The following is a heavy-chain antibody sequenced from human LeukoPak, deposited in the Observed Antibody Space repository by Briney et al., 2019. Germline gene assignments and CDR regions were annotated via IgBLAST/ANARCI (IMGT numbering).Heavy chain of an antibody. CDR2: IYYSGNT. CDR3: ARHWAMIKAFDI. Sequence: SETLSLTCTVSGDSISTSNSYWGWISQPPGKGLEWIGSIYYSGNTYYNASLKSRVTISVDTSKNQFSLKLSSVTAADTAVYYCARHWAMIKAFDIWGQGTMVTVSS. CDR1: GDSISTSNSY. V-gene: IGHV4-39*01. D-gene: IGHD3-22*01. J-gene: IGHJ3*02.